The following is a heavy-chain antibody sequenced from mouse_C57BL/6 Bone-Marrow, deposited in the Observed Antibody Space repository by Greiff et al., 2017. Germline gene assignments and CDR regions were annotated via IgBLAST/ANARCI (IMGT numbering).Heavy chain of an antibody. CDR1: GYTFTSYW. Sequence: VQLQQPGAELVKPGASVKLSCKASGYTFTSYWMQWVKQRPGQGLEWIGEIDPSDSYTNYNQKFKGKATLTVDTSSSTAYMQLSSLTSEDSAVYYCAGNWDDYWGQGTTLTVSS. J-gene: IGHJ2*01. V-gene: IGHV1-50*01. CDR2: IDPSDSYT. D-gene: IGHD4-1*01. CDR3: AGNWDDY.